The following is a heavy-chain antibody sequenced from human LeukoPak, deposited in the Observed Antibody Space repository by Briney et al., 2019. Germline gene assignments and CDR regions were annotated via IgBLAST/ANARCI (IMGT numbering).Heavy chain of an antibody. CDR2: ISYDGSNK. V-gene: IGHV3-30*18. J-gene: IGHJ4*02. CDR1: GFTFSSYG. CDR3: AKDPGGYYYGSGSPFDY. Sequence: GGSLRLSCAASGFTFSSYGMHWVRQAPGKGLEWVAVISYDGSNKYYADSVKGRFTISRDNSKNTLYLQMNSLRAEDTAVYYCAKDPGGYYYGSGSPFDYWGQGTLVTVSS. D-gene: IGHD3-10*01.